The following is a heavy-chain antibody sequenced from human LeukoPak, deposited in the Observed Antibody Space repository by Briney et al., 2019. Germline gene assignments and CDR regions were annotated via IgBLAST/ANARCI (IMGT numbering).Heavy chain of an antibody. CDR2: ISGSGGRK. D-gene: IGHD4-17*01. J-gene: IGHJ4*02. V-gene: IGHV3-23*01. Sequence: GGSLRLSCAASGFTFSSYAMSWVRQAPGKGLEWVSAISGSGGRKYYADSVKGRFTITRDNNKNTLYLQMNSLRGEDTAVYYCAKATVLYYFDYWGQGTLVTVSS. CDR3: AKATVLYYFDY. CDR1: GFTFSSYA.